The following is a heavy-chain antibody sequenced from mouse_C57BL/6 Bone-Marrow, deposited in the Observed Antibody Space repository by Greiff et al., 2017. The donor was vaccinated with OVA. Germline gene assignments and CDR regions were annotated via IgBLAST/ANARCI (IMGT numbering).Heavy chain of an antibody. CDR1: GYAFSSSW. D-gene: IGHD2-4*01. CDR3: ASSGSDYAWFAY. J-gene: IGHJ3*01. CDR2: IYPGDGDT. Sequence: VQLQESGPELVKPGASVKISCKASGYAFSSSWMNWVKQRPGKGLEWIGRIYPGDGDTNYNGKFKGKATLTADKSSSTAYMQLSSLTSEDAAVYFCASSGSDYAWFAYWGQGTLVTVSA. V-gene: IGHV1-82*01.